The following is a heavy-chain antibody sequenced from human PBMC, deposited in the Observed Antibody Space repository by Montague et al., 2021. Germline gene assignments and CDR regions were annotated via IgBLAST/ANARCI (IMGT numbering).Heavy chain of an antibody. CDR1: GFTFSNYY. CDR3: ARVRKGADY. Sequence: SLRLSCAASGFTFSNYYMSWIRQAPGKGLEWVSSINTSSSYIYYADSVKGRFTISRDNAKNSLYLQMNSLRAEDTAVYYCARVRKGADYWGQGTLVTVSS. D-gene: IGHD4/OR15-4a*01. CDR2: INTSSSYI. V-gene: IGHV3-21*04. J-gene: IGHJ4*02.